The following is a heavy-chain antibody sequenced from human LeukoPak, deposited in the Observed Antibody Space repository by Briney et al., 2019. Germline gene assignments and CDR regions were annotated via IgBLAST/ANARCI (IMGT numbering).Heavy chain of an antibody. CDR3: AKEVPLYCSGGRRCHFDY. J-gene: IGHJ4*01. V-gene: IGHV3-23*01. CDR2: ISGSGGST. D-gene: IGHD2-15*01. Sequence: GGSLRLSCAASGFTFSSYAMSWVRQAPGKGLEWVSAISGSGGSTYYADSVKGRFTISRDNSKNTLYLQMNSLRAEDTAVYYCAKEVPLYCSGGRRCHFDYWGQEPWSPSPQ. CDR1: GFTFSSYA.